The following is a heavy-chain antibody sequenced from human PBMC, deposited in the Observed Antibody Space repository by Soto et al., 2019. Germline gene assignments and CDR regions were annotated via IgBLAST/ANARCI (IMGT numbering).Heavy chain of an antibody. CDR2: ISGSGDNT. D-gene: IGHD3-3*01. V-gene: IGHV3-23*01. Sequence: GGSLRLSCAASGFTLSSSAMSWVRQAPGKGLEWVSAISGSGDNTYHADSVKGRFTISRDNSKNTLYLQMNSLRAEDTAVYYCAKRWGNRFLEPRDYFDYWGQGTLVTVSS. CDR3: AKRWGNRFLEPRDYFDY. J-gene: IGHJ4*02. CDR1: GFTLSSSA.